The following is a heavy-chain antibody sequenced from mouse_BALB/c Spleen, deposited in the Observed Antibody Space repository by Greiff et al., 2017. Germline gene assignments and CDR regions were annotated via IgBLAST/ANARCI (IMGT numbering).Heavy chain of an antibody. V-gene: IGHV3-6*02. CDR1: GYSITSGYY. CDR3: ARGGRYFDV. CDR2: ISYDGSN. Sequence: ESGPGLVKPSQSLSLTCSVTGYSITSGYYWNWIRQFPGNKLEWMGYISYDGSNNYNPSLKNRISITRDTSKNQFFLKLNSVTTEDTATYDCARGGRYFDVWGAGTTVTVSS. J-gene: IGHJ1*01.